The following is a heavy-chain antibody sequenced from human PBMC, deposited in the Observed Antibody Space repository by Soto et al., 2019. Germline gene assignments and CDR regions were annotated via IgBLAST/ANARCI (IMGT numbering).Heavy chain of an antibody. CDR1: TFSSYS. Sequence: EVQLVESGGGLVKPGESLRLSCTFTFSSYSLNWVRQAPGKGLEWVSSISSGSAYIKYADSVKGRFTISRDNANNLLYLQTRSLRVDDTAVYYCTSDEGGSYDNCFNPWGQGTLVTVAS. CDR3: TSDEGGSYDNCFNP. D-gene: IGHD1-26*01. CDR2: ISSGSAYI. J-gene: IGHJ5*02. V-gene: IGHV3-21*01.